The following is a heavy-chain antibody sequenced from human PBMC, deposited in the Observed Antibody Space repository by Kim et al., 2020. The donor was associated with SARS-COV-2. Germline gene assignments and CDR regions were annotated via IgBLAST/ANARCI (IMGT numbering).Heavy chain of an antibody. V-gene: IGHV1-8*01. CDR1: GYTFISYD. J-gene: IGHJ6*03. Sequence: ASVKVSCKATGYTFISYDINWVRQATGQGLEWMGWMNPNSGNTGNAQKFQDRVTMTRNTSISTAYMELSSLRSEDTAVYYCARAVTPTICGLPYYYYMDVWGKGTTVTVSS. CDR2: MNPNSGNT. D-gene: IGHD3-3*01. CDR3: ARAVTPTICGLPYYYYMDV.